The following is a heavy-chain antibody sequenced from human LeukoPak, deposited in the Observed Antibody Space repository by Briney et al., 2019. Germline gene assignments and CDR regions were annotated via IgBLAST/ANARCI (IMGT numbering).Heavy chain of an antibody. D-gene: IGHD2-2*01. CDR3: ARRDCSSTTCYAGSYYFDY. J-gene: IGHJ4*02. V-gene: IGHV4-39*01. Sequence: SETLSLTCSVSGGSISSSSYYWGWIRQPPGKGLEWIGSIYYGGSAYYNPSLKSRVTVSVDTSKNQFSLKLTSVTAADTAVYYCARRDCSSTTCYAGSYYFDYWGQGTLVTVSS. CDR2: IYYGGSA. CDR1: GGSISSSSYY.